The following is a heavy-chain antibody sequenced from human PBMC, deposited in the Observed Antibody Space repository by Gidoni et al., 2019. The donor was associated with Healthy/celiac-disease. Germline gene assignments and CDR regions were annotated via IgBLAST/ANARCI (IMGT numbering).Heavy chain of an antibody. CDR1: GFTFSSYA. J-gene: IGHJ4*02. CDR3: ARGEDIVATLFDY. V-gene: IGHV3-30-3*01. Sequence: QVQLVESGGGVVQPGRSLRLSCAASGFTFSSYAMHWVRQAPGKGLGWVAVISYEGSNKYYSDSVKGRFTISRDNSKNTLYLQMNCLRAEDTAVYYCARGEDIVATLFDYWGQGTLVTVSS. CDR2: ISYEGSNK. D-gene: IGHD5-12*01.